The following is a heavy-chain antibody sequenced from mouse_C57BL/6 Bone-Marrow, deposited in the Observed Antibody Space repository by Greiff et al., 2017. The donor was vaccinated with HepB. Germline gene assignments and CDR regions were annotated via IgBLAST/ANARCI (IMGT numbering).Heavy chain of an antibody. D-gene: IGHD1-1*01. CDR1: GYSITSGYY. V-gene: IGHV3-6*01. CDR2: ISYDGSN. CDR3: ARRVYYYGSSHYFDY. Sequence: DVKLQESGPGLVKPSQSLSLTCSVTGYSITSGYYWNWIRQFPGNKLEWMGYISYDGSNNYNPSLKNRISITRDTSKNQFFLKLNSVTTEDTATYYCARRVYYYGSSHYFDYWGQGTTLTVSS. J-gene: IGHJ2*01.